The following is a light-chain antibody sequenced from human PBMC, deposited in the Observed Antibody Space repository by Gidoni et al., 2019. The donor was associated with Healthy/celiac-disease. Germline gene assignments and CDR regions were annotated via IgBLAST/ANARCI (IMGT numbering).Light chain of an antibody. CDR1: QSVSSSY. J-gene: IGKJ5*01. CDR2: GAS. CDR3: QQYGSSLIT. V-gene: IGKV3-20*01. Sequence: DIVLTRSPGTLSLSPGERATLSCSASQSVSSSYLAWYQQKPGQAPRLLIYGASSRATGIPDRFSGSGSGTDFTLTISRLEPEDFAVYYCQQYGSSLITFGQGTRLEIK.